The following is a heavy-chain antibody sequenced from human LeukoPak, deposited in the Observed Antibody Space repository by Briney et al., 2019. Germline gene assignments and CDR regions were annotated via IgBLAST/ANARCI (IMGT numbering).Heavy chain of an antibody. D-gene: IGHD2-15*01. Sequence: SETLSLTCAVYGGSFSGYYWSWIRQPPGKGLEWIGEINHSGSTNYNPSLKSRVTISVDTSKNQFSLKLGSVTAADTAVYYCARVRDYSRKFDYWGQGTLVTVSS. CDR1: GGSFSGYY. CDR2: INHSGST. CDR3: ARVRDYSRKFDY. J-gene: IGHJ4*02. V-gene: IGHV4-34*01.